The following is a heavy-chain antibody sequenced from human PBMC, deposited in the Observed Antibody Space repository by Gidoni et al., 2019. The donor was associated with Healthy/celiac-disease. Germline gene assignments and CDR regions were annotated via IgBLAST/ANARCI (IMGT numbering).Heavy chain of an antibody. V-gene: IGHV1-69*01. CDR2: IIPIFGTA. CDR3: ARGVVPAARTYYYYGMDV. D-gene: IGHD2-2*01. J-gene: IGHJ6*02. Sequence: QVQLVQSGAEVKKPGSSVKVSCKASRGTFSRYAISWVRQAPGQGLEWMGGIIPIFGTANYAKKFQGRVTITADESTSTAYMELSSLRSEDTAVYYCARGVVPAARTYYYYGMDVWGQGTTVTVSS. CDR1: RGTFSRYA.